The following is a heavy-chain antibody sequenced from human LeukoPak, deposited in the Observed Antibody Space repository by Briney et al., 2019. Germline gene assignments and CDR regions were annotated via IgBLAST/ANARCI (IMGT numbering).Heavy chain of an antibody. V-gene: IGHV3-21*01. J-gene: IGHJ6*02. Sequence: KPGGSLRLSCAASGFTFSSYSMNWVRQAPGKGLEWVSSISSSSSYIYYADSVKGPFTISRDNAKNSLYLQMNSLRAEDTAVYYCAREPPYYYYGMDVWGQGTTVTVSS. CDR1: GFTFSSYS. CDR3: AREPPYYYYGMDV. CDR2: ISSSSSYI.